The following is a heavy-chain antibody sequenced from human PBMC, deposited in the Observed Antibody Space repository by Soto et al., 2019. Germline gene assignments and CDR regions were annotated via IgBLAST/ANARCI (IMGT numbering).Heavy chain of an antibody. J-gene: IGHJ4*02. CDR2: IYPSDSDT. CDR1: GYSFTSYW. Sequence: GESLKISCKGSGYSFTSYWIGWVRQMPGKGLEWMGIIYPSDSDTRYSPSFQGQVTISADKSINTAYLQWSSLKASDTAMYYRARLRGQLRTSTFDYWGQGTLVTVSS. V-gene: IGHV5-51*01. CDR3: ARLRGQLRTSTFDY. D-gene: IGHD2-2*01.